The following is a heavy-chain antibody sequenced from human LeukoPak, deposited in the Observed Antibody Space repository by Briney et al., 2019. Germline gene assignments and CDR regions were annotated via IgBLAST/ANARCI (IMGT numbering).Heavy chain of an antibody. D-gene: IGHD3-10*01. CDR2: IYPRDFDT. CDR1: GYSFTSYW. V-gene: IGHV5-51*01. CDR3: AKGSGSYYKEFDY. Sequence: GESLKISCKGSGYSFTSYWIGWVRQMPGKGLEWMGIIYPRDFDTRYSPSFQGQVTISADQSISTVYLQWRSLQASDTAMYYCAKGSGSYYKEFDYWGQGTLVTVSS. J-gene: IGHJ4*02.